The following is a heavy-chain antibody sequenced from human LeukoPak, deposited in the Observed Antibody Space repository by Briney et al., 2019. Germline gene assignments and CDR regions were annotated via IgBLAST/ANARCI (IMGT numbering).Heavy chain of an antibody. J-gene: IGHJ4*02. V-gene: IGHV3-48*03. D-gene: IGHD3-10*01. CDR1: GFTFSSYE. CDR2: ISSSGSTI. CDR3: ARDLHDGSGSYYTGGY. Sequence: GGSLRLSCAASGFTFSSYEMNWVRQAPGKGQEWVSYISSSGSTIYYADSVKGRFTISRDNAKNSLYLQMNSLRAEDTAVYYCARDLHDGSGSYYTGGYWGQGTLVTVSS.